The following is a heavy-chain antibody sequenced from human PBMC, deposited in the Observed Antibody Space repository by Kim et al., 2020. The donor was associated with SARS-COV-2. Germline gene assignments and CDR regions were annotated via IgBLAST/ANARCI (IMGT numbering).Heavy chain of an antibody. J-gene: IGHJ4*02. CDR1: GLTFSSYA. CDR3: AKFYAGHAMDD. Sequence: GGSLRLSCAASGLTFSSYAMSWGRQAPGKGLEWVSGISASGGTTFYADSVKGRFTISRDNSKNTLYLQMDSLRAEDTAVYYCAKFYAGHAMDDWGQGTLVTVSS. V-gene: IGHV3-23*01. D-gene: IGHD2-2*01. CDR2: ISASGGTT.